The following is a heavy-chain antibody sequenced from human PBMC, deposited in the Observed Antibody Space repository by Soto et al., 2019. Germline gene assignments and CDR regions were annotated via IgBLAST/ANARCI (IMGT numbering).Heavy chain of an antibody. Sequence: GGSLRLSCAASGFTFSSYGMHWVRQAPGKGLEWVAVISYDGSNKYYADSVKGRFTISRDNSKNTLYLQMNSLRAEDTAVYYCAKGNPYSSGWYFDYWGQGTLVTVSS. CDR1: GFTFSSYG. D-gene: IGHD6-19*01. CDR3: AKGNPYSSGWYFDY. V-gene: IGHV3-30*18. J-gene: IGHJ4*02. CDR2: ISYDGSNK.